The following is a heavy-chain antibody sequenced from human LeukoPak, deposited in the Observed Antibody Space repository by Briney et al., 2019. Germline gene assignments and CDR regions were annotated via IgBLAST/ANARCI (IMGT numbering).Heavy chain of an antibody. CDR3: APFAHSSGSNPTGGY. J-gene: IGHJ4*02. CDR2: IYYSGST. CDR1: GGSISSSSYY. Sequence: PSETLSLTCTVSGGSISSSSYYWGWIRQPPGKGLEWIGSIYYSGSTYYNPSLKSRVTISVDTSKNQFSLKLSSVTAADTAVYYCAPFAHSSGSNPTGGYWGQGTLVTVSS. D-gene: IGHD3-22*01. V-gene: IGHV4-39*01.